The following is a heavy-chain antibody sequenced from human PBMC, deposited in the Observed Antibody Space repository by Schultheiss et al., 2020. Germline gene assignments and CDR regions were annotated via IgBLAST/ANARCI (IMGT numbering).Heavy chain of an antibody. V-gene: IGHV3-23*01. Sequence: CGSLRLSCAASGLSFTSYAITWVRQAPGKGLEWVSIISGSGSKTYYADSVKGRFTISRDNSKNTLYLQMNSLRAEDTAVYYCARDPRSLVVAATLGLDSDWFDPWGQGTLVTVSS. CDR2: ISGSGSKT. D-gene: IGHD2-15*01. J-gene: IGHJ5*02. CDR1: GLSFTSYA. CDR3: ARDPRSLVVAATLGLDSDWFDP.